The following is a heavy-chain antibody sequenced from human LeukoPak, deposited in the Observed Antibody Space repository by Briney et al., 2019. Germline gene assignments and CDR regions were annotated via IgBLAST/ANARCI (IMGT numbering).Heavy chain of an antibody. CDR3: ASLPTDLLRGVIISQDY. CDR1: GGSISSSIYY. V-gene: IGHV4-39*07. J-gene: IGHJ4*02. Sequence: KPSETLSLTCTVSGGSISSSIYYWGWIRQPPGKGLEWIGNIYSSGSTYYKPSLNSRVTISVDTSKNQFSLKLSAVTAADTAVYYCASLPTDLLRGVIISQDYWGQGTLVTVSS. D-gene: IGHD3-10*01. CDR2: IYSSGST.